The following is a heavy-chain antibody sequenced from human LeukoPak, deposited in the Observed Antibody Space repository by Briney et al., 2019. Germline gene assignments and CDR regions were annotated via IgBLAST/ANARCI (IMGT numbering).Heavy chain of an antibody. V-gene: IGHV4-61*02. CDR2: IYTSGST. J-gene: IGHJ4*02. CDR1: GGSISSGSHY. Sequence: SQTLSLTCTVSGGSISSGSHYWSWIRQPAGKGLEWIGRIYTSGSTNYNPSLKSRVTISVDTSKNQFSLKLSSVTAADTAVYYCARESDRHDSIDYWGQGTLVTVSS. D-gene: IGHD3-16*01. CDR3: ARESDRHDSIDY.